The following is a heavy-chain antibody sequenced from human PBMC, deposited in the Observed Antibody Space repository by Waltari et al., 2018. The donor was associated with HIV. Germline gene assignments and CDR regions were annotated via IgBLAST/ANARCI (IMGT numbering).Heavy chain of an antibody. V-gene: IGHV3-21*01. J-gene: IGHJ3*02. CDR2: ISSSSSYI. D-gene: IGHD6-19*01. CDR1: GFTFSSYS. CDR3: ARDLMAVAGHDAFDI. Sequence: EVQLVESGGGLVKPGGSLSLSCAASGFTFSSYSMHWVRQAPGKGLEWVSSISSSSSYIYYADSVKGRFTISRDNAKNSLYLQMNSLRAEDTAVYYCARDLMAVAGHDAFDIWGQGTMVTVSS.